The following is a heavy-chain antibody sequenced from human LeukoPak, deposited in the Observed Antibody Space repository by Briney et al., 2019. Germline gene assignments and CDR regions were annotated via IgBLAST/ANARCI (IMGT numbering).Heavy chain of an antibody. D-gene: IGHD1-26*01. CDR1: GFTCSTYT. Sequence: PGGSLRLSCAASGFTCSTYTMNWVRQAPGKGLEWVSSINNRGNYIYYADSVKGRFTISRDNTKNSLYLQMNSLRAEETAVYYCAREDGVVGASSAFDYWGQGILVTVSS. J-gene: IGHJ4*02. CDR2: INNRGNYI. V-gene: IGHV3-21*01. CDR3: AREDGVVGASSAFDY.